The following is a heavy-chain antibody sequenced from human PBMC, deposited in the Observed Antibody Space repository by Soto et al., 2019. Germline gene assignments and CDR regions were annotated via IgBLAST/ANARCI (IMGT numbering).Heavy chain of an antibody. Sequence: QVQLVQSGAEVKKPGASVKVSCKASGYTFTGYYMHWVRQAPGQGLEWLGWINPNSGGTNYAQKFQGRVTMTRDTSISTAYMELSRLRSDYTAVYYCARDRESAARPYQTYYYYYCGMDVWGQGTTVIVS. J-gene: IGHJ6*02. D-gene: IGHD2-2*01. CDR1: GYTFTGYY. CDR3: ARDRESAARPYQTYYYYYCGMDV. V-gene: IGHV1-2*02. CDR2: INPNSGGT.